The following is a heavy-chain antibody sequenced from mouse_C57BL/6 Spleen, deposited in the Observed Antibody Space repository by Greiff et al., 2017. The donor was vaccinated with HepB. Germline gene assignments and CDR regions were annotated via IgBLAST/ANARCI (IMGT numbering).Heavy chain of an antibody. CDR2: IYPGSGST. Sequence: QVHVKQPGAELVKPGASVKMSCKASGYTFTSYWITWVKQRPGQGLEWIGDIYPGSGSTNYNEKFKSKATLTVDTSSSTAYMQLSSLTSEDSAVYYCARGIYYDYGSFAYWGQGTLVTVSA. CDR1: GYTFTSYW. J-gene: IGHJ3*01. CDR3: ARGIYYDYGSFAY. V-gene: IGHV1-55*01. D-gene: IGHD2-4*01.